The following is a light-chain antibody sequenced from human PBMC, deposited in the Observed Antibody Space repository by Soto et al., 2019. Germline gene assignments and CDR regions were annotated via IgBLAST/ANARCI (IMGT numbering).Light chain of an antibody. CDR3: QPYNSYSRT. CDR2: GAS. CDR1: QSVSISY. J-gene: IGKJ1*01. V-gene: IGKV3-20*01. Sequence: IVLTHSPGTLSFSPGEIATLSFRASQSVSISYLAWYQQKPGQAPRLLIYGASSRATGIPDRFSGSGSGTDFTLTISSLQPDDSATYYCQPYNSYSRTFGQGTKVDIK.